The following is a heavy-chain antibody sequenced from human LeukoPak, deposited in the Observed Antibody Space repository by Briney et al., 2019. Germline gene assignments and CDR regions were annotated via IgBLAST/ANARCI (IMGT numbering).Heavy chain of an antibody. J-gene: IGHJ1*01. D-gene: IGHD6-19*01. CDR1: GGTFSSYA. V-gene: IGHV1-69*06. Sequence: SVKVSCKASGGTFSSYAISWVRQAPGQGLEWMGGIIPIFGTANYAQKFQGRVTITADKSTSTAYMELSSLRSEDTAVYYCARVGSGWSAEYFQHWGQGTLVTVSS. CDR2: IIPIFGTA. CDR3: ARVGSGWSAEYFQH.